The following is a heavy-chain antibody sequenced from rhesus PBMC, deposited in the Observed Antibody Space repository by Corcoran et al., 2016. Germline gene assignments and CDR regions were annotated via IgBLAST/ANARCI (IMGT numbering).Heavy chain of an antibody. CDR1: GGSISDDYY. J-gene: IGHJ4*01. V-gene: IGHV4-106*01. D-gene: IGHD5-12*01. Sequence: QVQLQESGPGVVKPSETLSLTCAVSGGSISDDYYWSWIRQPPGKGLEWIGYIFGSGGGTNYNPSLKNRVTISIDTSKNQFSLKLSSVTAADTAVYYCARTRLGGYDYWGQGVLVTVSS. CDR3: ARTRLGGYDY. CDR2: IFGSGGGT.